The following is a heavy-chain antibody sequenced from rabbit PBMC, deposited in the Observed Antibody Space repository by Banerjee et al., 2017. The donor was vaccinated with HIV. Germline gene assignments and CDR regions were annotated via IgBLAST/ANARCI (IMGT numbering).Heavy chain of an antibody. CDR2: IDAGDNGDT. D-gene: IGHD4-1*01. CDR3: ARDLAGVIGWNFNF. J-gene: IGHJ3*01. CDR1: GFSFSNKCV. V-gene: IGHV1S45*01. Sequence: QEQLEESGGDLVKPEGSLTLTCTASGFSFSNKCVMCWVRQAPGKGLEWIACIDAGDNGDTYYASWAKGRFTISKTSSTTVTLQMTSLTAADTATYFCARDLAGVIGWNFNFWGQGTLVTVS.